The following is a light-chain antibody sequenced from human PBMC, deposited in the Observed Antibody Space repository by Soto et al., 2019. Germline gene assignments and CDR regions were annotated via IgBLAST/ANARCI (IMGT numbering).Light chain of an antibody. Sequence: QSALTQPASVSGSPGQSITISCSGTSSDVGGYNSVSWYQQHPGKVPKLMIYEVTNRASGVSNRFSGSKSGNTASLTISGLQAEDEADYYCSSYTITSTVVFGGGTKLTVL. CDR1: SSDVGGYNS. CDR2: EVT. CDR3: SSYTITSTVV. J-gene: IGLJ2*01. V-gene: IGLV2-14*01.